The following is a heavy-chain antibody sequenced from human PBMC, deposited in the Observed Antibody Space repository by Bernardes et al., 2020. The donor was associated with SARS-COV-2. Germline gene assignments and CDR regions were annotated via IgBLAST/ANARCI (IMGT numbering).Heavy chain of an antibody. Sequence: LILSCAASGFTFNMYAMTWVRQAPGKGLEWVSGISGSGGSTYYADSVKGRFTISRDNSKNTLFLQMNSLRAEDTAVYYCAKCVVGYYAVDVWGQGTTVTVSS. CDR1: GFTFNMYA. J-gene: IGHJ6*02. CDR2: ISGSGGST. V-gene: IGHV3-23*01. D-gene: IGHD2-15*01. CDR3: AKCVVGYYAVDV.